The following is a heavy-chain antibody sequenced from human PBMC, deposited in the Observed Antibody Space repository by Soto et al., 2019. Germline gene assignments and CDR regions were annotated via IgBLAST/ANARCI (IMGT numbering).Heavy chain of an antibody. V-gene: IGHV1-46*01. Sequence: QVQLVQSGAEVKKPGASVKVSCKASGYIFSNYYIHWVRQAPGQGLEWMGIINPSGSSTRYAQKFQGRVTMTRDTSSSTVDMELSSLRVEDTAVYYCARDVGDSGSHWFDPWGQGSLVTVSS. CDR2: INPSGSST. CDR3: ARDVGDSGSHWFDP. J-gene: IGHJ5*02. CDR1: GYIFSNYY. D-gene: IGHD1-26*01.